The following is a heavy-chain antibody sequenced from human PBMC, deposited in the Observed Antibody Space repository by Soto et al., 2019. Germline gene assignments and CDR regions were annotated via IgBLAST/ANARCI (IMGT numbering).Heavy chain of an antibody. CDR2: INHSGST. D-gene: IGHD5-12*01. CDR1: GGSFSGYY. CDR3: ARGRWLRSSVDY. V-gene: IGHV4-34*01. J-gene: IGHJ4*02. Sequence: QVQLQQWGAGLLKPSETLSLTCAVYGGSFSGYYWSWIRQPPGKGLEWIGEINHSGSTNYNPSHKSRVTISVATSNNQCSLKLSSVTAADTAVYYCARGRWLRSSVDYWGQGTLVTVSS.